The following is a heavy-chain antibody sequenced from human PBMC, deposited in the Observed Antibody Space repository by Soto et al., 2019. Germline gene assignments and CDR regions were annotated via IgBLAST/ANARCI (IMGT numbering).Heavy chain of an antibody. V-gene: IGHV1-18*01. CDR2: ISAYNGNT. J-gene: IGHJ6*02. CDR1: GYTFTSYG. CDR3: ARDSGAFFDAPSSHYYGMDF. Sequence: GASVKVSCKASGYTFTSYGISWVRQAPGQGLEWMGWISAYNGNTNYAQKLQGRVTMTTDTSTSTAYMELRSLRSDDTAVYYCARDSGAFFDAPSSHYYGMDFWGQGTSVTVSS. D-gene: IGHD6-13*01.